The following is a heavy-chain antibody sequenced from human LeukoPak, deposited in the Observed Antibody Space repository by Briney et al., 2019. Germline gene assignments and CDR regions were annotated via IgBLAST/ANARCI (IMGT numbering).Heavy chain of an antibody. CDR2: ISAYNGNT. J-gene: IGHJ4*02. CDR1: GYTFTSYG. Sequence: ASVTVSCKASGYTFTSYGISWVRQAPGQGLEWMGWISAYNGNTNYAQKLQFRVTMTTPTSTSTAYMELRTLRSDATAVYYCARDLGTGTTRGLLDYWGQGTLVTVSS. CDR3: ARDLGTGTTRGLLDY. V-gene: IGHV1-18*01. D-gene: IGHD1-1*01.